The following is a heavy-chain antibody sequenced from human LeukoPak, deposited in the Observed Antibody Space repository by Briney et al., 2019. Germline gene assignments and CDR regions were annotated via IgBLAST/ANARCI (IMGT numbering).Heavy chain of an antibody. CDR3: ARGRSYFGSGSYQGAGEYYYYYYYMDV. Sequence: GGSLRLSCAASGFTVSSNYMTWVRQAPGKGLEWVSSISSSSSYIYYADSVKGRFTISRDNAKNSLCLQMNSLRAEDTAVYYCARGRSYFGSGSYQGAGEYYYYYYYMDVWGKGTTVTISS. CDR2: ISSSSSYI. CDR1: GFTVSSNY. D-gene: IGHD3-10*01. V-gene: IGHV3-21*01. J-gene: IGHJ6*03.